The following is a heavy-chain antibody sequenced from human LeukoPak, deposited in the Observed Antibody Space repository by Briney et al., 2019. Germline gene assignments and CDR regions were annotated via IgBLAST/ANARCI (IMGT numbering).Heavy chain of an antibody. Sequence: PETLSLTCTVSGGSISSHYWSWIRQPPGKGLEWIGYIYYSGSTNYNPSLKSRVTISVDTSKNQFSLKLSSVTAADTAVYYCATLRDGYNYGIDYWGQGTLVTVSS. CDR1: GGSISSHY. D-gene: IGHD5-24*01. V-gene: IGHV4-59*11. J-gene: IGHJ4*02. CDR2: IYYSGST. CDR3: ATLRDGYNYGIDY.